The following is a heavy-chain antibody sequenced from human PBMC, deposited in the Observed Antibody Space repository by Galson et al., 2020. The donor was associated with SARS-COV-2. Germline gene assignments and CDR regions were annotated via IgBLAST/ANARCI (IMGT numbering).Heavy chain of an antibody. D-gene: IGHD6-19*01. Sequence: GESLKISCAASGFTFSSYAMSWVRQAPGKGLEWVSAISGSGGSTYYADSVKGRFTISRDNSKNTLYLQMNSLRAEDTAVYYCAKLSPGPVAGAGGAFDIWGQGTMVTVSS. CDR2: ISGSGGST. CDR3: AKLSPGPVAGAGGAFDI. V-gene: IGHV3-23*01. J-gene: IGHJ3*02. CDR1: GFTFSSYA.